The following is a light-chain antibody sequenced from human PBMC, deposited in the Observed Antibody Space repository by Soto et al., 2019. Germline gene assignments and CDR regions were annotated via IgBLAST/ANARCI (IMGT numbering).Light chain of an antibody. CDR3: QQRTDRPPWT. Sequence: EIVLTQSPATLSLSPGERATLSCRASQSIGLAIAWYQHKPGQAPRLLIFDASQRATGIPARFRGSGSGTDFTLSISSQEPEDFAVYYCQQRTDRPPWTFGQETKVDIK. CDR2: DAS. CDR1: QSIGLA. V-gene: IGKV3-11*01. J-gene: IGKJ1*01.